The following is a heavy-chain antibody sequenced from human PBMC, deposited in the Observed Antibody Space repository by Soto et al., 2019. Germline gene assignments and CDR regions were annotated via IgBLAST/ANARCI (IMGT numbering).Heavy chain of an antibody. CDR1: GGSFSGYY. D-gene: IGHD6-6*01. CDR2: INHRGST. CDR3: ARAPYSTSSYFDY. V-gene: IGHV4-34*01. J-gene: IGHJ4*02. Sequence: PSETLSLTCAVYGGSFSGYYWNWIRQPPGKGLEWIGEINHRGSTNYNPSLKSRVTISVDTSKNQFSLRLSSVTAADTAVYYCARAPYSTSSYFDYWGQGTLVTVSS.